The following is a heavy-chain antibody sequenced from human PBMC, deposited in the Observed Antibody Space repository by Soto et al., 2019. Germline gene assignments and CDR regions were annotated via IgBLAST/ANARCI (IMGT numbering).Heavy chain of an antibody. CDR2: IYWDDDK. D-gene: IGHD1-26*01. CDR3: AHRGGGIVDWYFDL. CDR1: GFSLGTYGVG. V-gene: IGHV2-5*02. Sequence: QITLNESGPTLVKPTQTLTLTCTFSGFSLGTYGVGVGWIRQPPGKALEWLALIYWDDDKRYSPSLKSRLTITQDTSNRQVFLTLTNMDPVDTATYYCAHRGGGIVDWYFDLWGRGTPVIVSS. J-gene: IGHJ2*01.